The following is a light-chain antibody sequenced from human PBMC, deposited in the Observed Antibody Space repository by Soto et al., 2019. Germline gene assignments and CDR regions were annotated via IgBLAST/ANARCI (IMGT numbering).Light chain of an antibody. CDR1: QSVSSNY. Sequence: EFVLTQSPGTLSLSPGERATLSCRAGQSVSSNYLAWNQQKPGRAPRLLIYGASSRATGIPDRFIGSGSGTDFTLTISRLEPEDFAVYYCQQYGGSALFTFGPGTKVDIK. J-gene: IGKJ3*01. CDR2: GAS. V-gene: IGKV3-20*01. CDR3: QQYGGSALFT.